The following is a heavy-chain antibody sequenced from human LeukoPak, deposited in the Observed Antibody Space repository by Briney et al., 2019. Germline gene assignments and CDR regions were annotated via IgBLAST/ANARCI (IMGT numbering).Heavy chain of an antibody. CDR3: ARVGYDSSGYYFMAFDI. J-gene: IGHJ3*02. V-gene: IGHV1-8*03. CDR1: GYTFTSYG. D-gene: IGHD3-22*01. Sequence: ASVKVSCKASGYTFTSYGISWVRQATGQGLEWMGWMNPNSGNTGYAQKFQGRVTITRNTSISTAYMELSSLRSEDTAVYYCARVGYDSSGYYFMAFDIWGQGTMVTVSS. CDR2: MNPNSGNT.